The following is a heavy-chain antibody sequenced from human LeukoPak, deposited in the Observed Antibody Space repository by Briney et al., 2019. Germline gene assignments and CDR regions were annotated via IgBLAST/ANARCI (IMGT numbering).Heavy chain of an antibody. Sequence: EASVKVSCKASGYTFTGYYMHWVRQAPGQGLEWMGWINPNSGGTNYAQKFQGRVTMTRDTSISTAYMELSRLRSDDTAVYYCARDSSGYYYGPNWFDPWGQGTLVTVSS. D-gene: IGHD3-22*01. J-gene: IGHJ5*02. CDR1: GYTFTGYY. V-gene: IGHV1-2*02. CDR3: ARDSSGYYYGPNWFDP. CDR2: INPNSGGT.